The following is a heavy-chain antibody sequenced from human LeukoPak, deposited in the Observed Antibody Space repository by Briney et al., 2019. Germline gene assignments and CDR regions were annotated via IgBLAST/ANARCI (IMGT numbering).Heavy chain of an antibody. J-gene: IGHJ4*02. CDR2: IIPIFGTA. CDR1: GGTFSSYA. CDR3: ARSYSSGWRLADY. D-gene: IGHD6-19*01. Sequence: GASVKVSCKASGGTFSSYAISWVRQAPGQGLEWMGGIIPIFGTANYAQKFQGRVTITADESTSTAYVELSSLRSEDTAVYYCARSYSSGWRLADYWGQGTLVTVSS. V-gene: IGHV1-69*13.